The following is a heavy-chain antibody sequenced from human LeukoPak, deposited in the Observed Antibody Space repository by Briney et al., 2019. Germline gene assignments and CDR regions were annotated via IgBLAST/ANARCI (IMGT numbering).Heavy chain of an antibody. D-gene: IGHD6-19*01. CDR3: ARGGKRALAGTRSPQYFQH. CDR2: ISSTGGTA. J-gene: IGHJ1*01. CDR1: GFTFSSFG. V-gene: IGHV3-23*01. Sequence: GGSLRLSCAASGFTFSSFGMSWVRQAPGKGLEWVSAISSTGGTAYYADSVKGRFTISRDNSKNTLYLQMNSLRPEDTAVYYCARGGKRALAGTRSPQYFQHWGQGTLVTVSS.